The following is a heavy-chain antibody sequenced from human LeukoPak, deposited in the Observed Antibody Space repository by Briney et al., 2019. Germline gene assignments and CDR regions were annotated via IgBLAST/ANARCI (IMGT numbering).Heavy chain of an antibody. CDR1: EYSFPNYC. D-gene: IGHD6-13*01. CDR3: AIGRGGQQLGDY. J-gene: IGHJ4*02. V-gene: IGHV5-51*01. Sequence: GESLKISCKHSEYSFPNYCIGWVRQMPGKGLEWMGIIYPDDSDTRYSPSFQGQVTISADRSISPAYLQWSSLKASDTAMYYCAIGRGGQQLGDYWGQGTLVTVSS. CDR2: IYPDDSDT.